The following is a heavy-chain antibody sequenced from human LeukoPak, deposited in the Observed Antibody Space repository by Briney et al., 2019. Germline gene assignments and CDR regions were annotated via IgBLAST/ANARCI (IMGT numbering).Heavy chain of an antibody. V-gene: IGHV3-7*01. CDR2: IKPDGSGK. J-gene: IGHJ4*02. CDR1: GFAFSSYW. D-gene: IGHD2/OR15-2a*01. CDR3: SSQPAVLDLDC. Sequence: GGSLRLSCAASGFAFSSYWMTWVRQAPGKGLEWVANIKPDGSGKNYVDSVKGRFTISRDNAKNSLYLQMRGLSVEDTAVYYCSSQPAVLDLDCWGQGALVTVSS.